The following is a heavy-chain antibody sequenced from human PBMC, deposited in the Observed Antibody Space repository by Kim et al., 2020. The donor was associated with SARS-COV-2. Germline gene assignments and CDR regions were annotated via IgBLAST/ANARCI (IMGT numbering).Heavy chain of an antibody. J-gene: IGHJ6*02. Sequence: GGSLRLSCAASGFTFSSYGMHWVRQAPGKGLEWVAVIWYDGSSKYYAYAVKGRFTITRENSKNTLYLQMKSLRAEDTAVDYCARDRDSSGWYHLRGYYYGMDVWGQGATVTVSS. D-gene: IGHD6-19*01. V-gene: IGHV3-33*01. CDR2: IWYDGSSK. CDR1: GFTFSSYG. CDR3: ARDRDSSGWYHLRGYYYGMDV.